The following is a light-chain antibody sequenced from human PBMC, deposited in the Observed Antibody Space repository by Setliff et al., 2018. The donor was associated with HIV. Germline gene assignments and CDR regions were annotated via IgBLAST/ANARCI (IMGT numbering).Light chain of an antibody. V-gene: IGLV1-40*01. CDR1: SSNIGAGYD. CDR2: GNS. CDR3: CSYADGSTHV. Sequence: QSALTQPPSVSGAPGQRVTISCTGSSSNIGAGYDVHWYQQLPGTAPKLLIYGNSNRPSGVPDRFSGSKSGTSASLAITGLQAEDEADYYCCSYADGSTHVFGIGTKVTVL. J-gene: IGLJ1*01.